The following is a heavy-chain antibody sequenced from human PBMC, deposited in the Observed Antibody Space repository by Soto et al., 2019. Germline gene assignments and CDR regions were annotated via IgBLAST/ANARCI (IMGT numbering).Heavy chain of an antibody. Sequence: GGSLRLSCAASGFTFTRYSMNWVRQAPGKGLEWVASISSTTNYIYYGESLKGRLTISRDNAKNSMYLQMNTLRAEDTAVYYCARESEDLTSNFDYWGQGTLVIVS. CDR1: GFTFTRYS. J-gene: IGHJ4*02. CDR3: ARESEDLTSNFDY. CDR2: ISSTTNYI. V-gene: IGHV3-21*06.